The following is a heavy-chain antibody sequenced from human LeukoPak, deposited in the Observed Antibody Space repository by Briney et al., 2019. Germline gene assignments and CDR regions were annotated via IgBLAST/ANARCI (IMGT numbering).Heavy chain of an antibody. Sequence: ASVTVSCKASGYSFASFGINWVRQAPGQGLEWMGWISAYNGDTNYAQNLQGRVTMTTDTSTSTAYMDLRSLRSDDTAAYYCARGGYYGSGSFPDYWGQGTLVTVSS. V-gene: IGHV1-18*01. J-gene: IGHJ4*02. D-gene: IGHD3-10*01. CDR2: ISAYNGDT. CDR3: ARGGYYGSGSFPDY. CDR1: GYSFASFG.